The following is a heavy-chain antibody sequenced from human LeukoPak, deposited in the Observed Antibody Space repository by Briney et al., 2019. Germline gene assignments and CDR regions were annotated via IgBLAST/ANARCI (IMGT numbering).Heavy chain of an antibody. V-gene: IGHV4-30-4*01. D-gene: IGHD5-18*01. CDR1: GDAISSGDCY. CDR2: IHHSGSA. J-gene: IGHJ4*02. CDR3: ARDRAVDAGGIDF. Sequence: SQTLSLTCTVSGDAISSGDCYWSWVREPPGKGLEWIAYIHHSGSAFYSRSLKRRVTISVDSSKNQFSLRLTSVTAADTAVYFCARDRAVDAGGIDFWGQGTLVTVSP.